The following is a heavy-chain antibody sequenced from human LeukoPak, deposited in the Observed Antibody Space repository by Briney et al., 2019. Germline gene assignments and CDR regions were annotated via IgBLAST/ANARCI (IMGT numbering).Heavy chain of an antibody. D-gene: IGHD5-12*01. CDR3: ARTDSAYEYLDY. CDR1: GYSFTTYW. V-gene: IGHV5-10-1*01. Sequence: GESLKISCKGSGYSFTTYWISWVRQMPGKGLEWMGRIDPSDSYTRYSPSFQGHVTISAEKSITTAYLQWSSLRASDTAMYYCARTDSAYEYLDYWGQGTLVTVSS. J-gene: IGHJ4*02. CDR2: IDPSDSYT.